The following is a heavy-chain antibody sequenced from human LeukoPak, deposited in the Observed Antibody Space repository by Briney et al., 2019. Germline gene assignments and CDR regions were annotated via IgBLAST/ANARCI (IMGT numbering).Heavy chain of an antibody. J-gene: IGHJ4*02. V-gene: IGHV1-2*02. CDR2: INPNSGGT. CDR1: GYTFTGYL. Sequence: ASVKVSCKASGYTFTGYLVHWVRQAPGQGLEWMGWINPNSGGTNYAQKFQGRVTMTRDTSISTAYMELSRLRFDDTAVYYCASPKYAGEYYFDYWGQGTLVTVSS. D-gene: IGHD2-2*01. CDR3: ASPKYAGEYYFDY.